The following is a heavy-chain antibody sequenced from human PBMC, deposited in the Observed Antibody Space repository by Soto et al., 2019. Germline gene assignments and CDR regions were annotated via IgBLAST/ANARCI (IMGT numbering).Heavy chain of an antibody. J-gene: IGHJ6*03. Sequence: SSETLSLTCTVSGGSISSYYWGWIRQPPGKGLEWIGYIYYSGSTNYNPSLKSRVTISVDTSKNQFSLKLSSVTAADTAVYYCARDSGSVYDILTGYSKYYYYMDVWGKGTTVTVSS. CDR2: IYYSGST. CDR1: GGSISSYY. CDR3: ARDSGSVYDILTGYSKYYYYMDV. D-gene: IGHD3-9*01. V-gene: IGHV4-59*01.